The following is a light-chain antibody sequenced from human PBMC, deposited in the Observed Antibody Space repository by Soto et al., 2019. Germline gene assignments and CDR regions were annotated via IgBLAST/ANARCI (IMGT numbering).Light chain of an antibody. CDR2: DAS. J-gene: IGKJ1*01. Sequence: DIQMTQSPSSLSASVGDRVTITCQASQDISNYLNWYQQKPGKAPKLLIYDASHLETGVPSRFSGSGSGTDFTFTVSSLQPEDIATYYCQQYDNLSTFGQG. V-gene: IGKV1-33*01. CDR1: QDISNY. CDR3: QQYDNLST.